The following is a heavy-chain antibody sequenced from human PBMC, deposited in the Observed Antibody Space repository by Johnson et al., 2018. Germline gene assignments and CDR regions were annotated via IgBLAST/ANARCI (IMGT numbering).Heavy chain of an antibody. CDR1: GYTFTSYD. D-gene: IGHD5-18*01. CDR3: ARVPPTSGGDSYGGDYMDV. J-gene: IGHJ6*03. V-gene: IGHV1-8*01. Sequence: QVQLVQSGAEVKKPGASVKVSCKASGYTFTSYDINWVRQATGQGLEWMGWMNPNSGNTGYAQKFQGRVTMTRNTSISTAYMELSRLRSEDTAVYYCARVPPTSGGDSYGGDYMDVWGKGTTVTVAS. CDR2: MNPNSGNT.